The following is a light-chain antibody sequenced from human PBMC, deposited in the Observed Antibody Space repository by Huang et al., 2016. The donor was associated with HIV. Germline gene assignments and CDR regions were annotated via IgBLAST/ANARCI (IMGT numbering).Light chain of an antibody. CDR2: GAS. J-gene: IGKJ2*01. Sequence: EVLMTQSPDTLSVSPGERATLSCRASQRVSRDLVWYQQKPGQAPRRLIFGASTRAPGAPARFSGSGSGTEFTLTISSLQSEDFAVYYCQQYNDWPPYTFGQGTKLEFK. CDR3: QQYNDWPPYT. V-gene: IGKV3-15*01. CDR1: QRVSRD.